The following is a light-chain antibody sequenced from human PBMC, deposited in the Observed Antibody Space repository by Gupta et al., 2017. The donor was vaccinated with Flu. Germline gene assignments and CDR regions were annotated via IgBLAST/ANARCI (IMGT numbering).Light chain of an antibody. CDR3: QQYNNWPRA. CDR1: RSVRSN. CDR2: GAS. V-gene: IGKV3-15*01. Sequence: VIAPSPATLSVSPGERATLPCRASRSVRSNLAWYQQKPGKAPTLLIYGASTRAAGISARFSGSGSETEFSLTISSLQSEDSAVYYCQQYNNWPRAFGQGTKVEIK. J-gene: IGKJ1*01.